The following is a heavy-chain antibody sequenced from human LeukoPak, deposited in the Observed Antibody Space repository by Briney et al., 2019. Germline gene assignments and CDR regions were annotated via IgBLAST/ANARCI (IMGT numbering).Heavy chain of an antibody. Sequence: PSETLSLTCTVSGGSISSYYWSWIRQPPGKGLEWIGYIYYSGTTNYNPSLKSRVTISVDTSKNQFSLKLSSVTAADTAVYYCAGLYYYDSSPHWLFDPWGQGTLVTVSS. CDR1: GGSISSYY. CDR3: AGLYYYDSSPHWLFDP. D-gene: IGHD3-22*01. V-gene: IGHV4-59*08. J-gene: IGHJ5*02. CDR2: IYYSGTT.